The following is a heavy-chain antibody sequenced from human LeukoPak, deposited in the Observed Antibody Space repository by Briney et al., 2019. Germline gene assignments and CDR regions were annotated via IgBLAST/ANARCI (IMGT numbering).Heavy chain of an antibody. CDR1: GFTFSGSA. D-gene: IGHD6-13*01. CDR3: HTSSSWYSDFDY. CDR2: IRSKANSYAT. Sequence: GGSLKLSCAASGFTFSGSAMHWVRQASGKGLEWVGRIRSKANSYATAYAASVKGRFTISRDDSKNTAYLQMSSLKTEDTAVYYCHTSSSWYSDFDYWGQGTLVTVSS. V-gene: IGHV3-73*01. J-gene: IGHJ4*02.